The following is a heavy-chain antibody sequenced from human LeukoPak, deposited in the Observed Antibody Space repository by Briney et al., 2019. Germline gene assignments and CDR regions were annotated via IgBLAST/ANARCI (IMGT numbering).Heavy chain of an antibody. CDR1: GFTFSSYA. V-gene: IGHV3-23*01. Sequence: PGGSLRLSCAASGFTFSSYAMSWVRQAPGKGLEWVSAISGSGGSTYYADSVKGRFTISRDNSKNTLYLQMNSLRDEDTAVYYCAKSALPRVLLWFGELLAGNFDYWGQGTLVTVSS. CDR3: AKSALPRVLLWFGELLAGNFDY. CDR2: ISGSGGST. J-gene: IGHJ4*02. D-gene: IGHD3-10*01.